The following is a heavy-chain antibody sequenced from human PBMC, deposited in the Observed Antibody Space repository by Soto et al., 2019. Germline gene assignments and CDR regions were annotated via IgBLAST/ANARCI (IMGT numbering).Heavy chain of an antibody. CDR3: ANPRGYSNGMGPVVY. D-gene: IGHD4-4*01. CDR2: ISGSGDST. V-gene: IGHV3-23*01. Sequence: EVQLLESGGGLVQPGGSLRLSCAASGFTFSNYAMSWVRQAPGKGLEWVSAISGSGDSTYYADSVKGRFTISRDNSKNTLDLQMNSLRSEDTAVYYCANPRGYSNGMGPVVYWGQGTLVTVST. CDR1: GFTFSNYA. J-gene: IGHJ4*02.